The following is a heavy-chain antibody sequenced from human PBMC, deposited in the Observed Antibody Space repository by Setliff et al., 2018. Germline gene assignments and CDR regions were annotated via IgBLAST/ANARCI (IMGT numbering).Heavy chain of an antibody. CDR3: ARDREGDGNYYMDV. D-gene: IGHD1-1*01. Sequence: GGSLRLSCAASGFSFSTYWMHWVRQVPGKGLVWVSRINGDESTTNYGGSMKGRFTISRDNAKNTVYLQMNSLRAEDTAVYYCARDREGDGNYYMDVWGKGTTVTV. CDR2: INGDESTT. V-gene: IGHV3-74*01. CDR1: GFSFSTYW. J-gene: IGHJ6*03.